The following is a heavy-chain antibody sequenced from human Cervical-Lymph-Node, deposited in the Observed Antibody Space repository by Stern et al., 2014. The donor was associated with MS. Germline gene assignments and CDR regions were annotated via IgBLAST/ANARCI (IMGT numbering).Heavy chain of an antibody. V-gene: IGHV4-31*03. J-gene: IGHJ4*02. CDR1: GGSIGSGGYY. CDR3: ARASDDDYLTWRLDY. CDR2: IYSTGST. D-gene: IGHD4-17*01. Sequence: VQLVQSGPGLVKPSQTLSLTCSVSGGSIGSGGYYWSWIRQVPGKGLEWIGYIYSTGSTYYNPSLKSRVTISVDTSKNQFSLTLSSVTAADTAVYYCARASDDDYLTWRLDYWGQGTLVTVSS.